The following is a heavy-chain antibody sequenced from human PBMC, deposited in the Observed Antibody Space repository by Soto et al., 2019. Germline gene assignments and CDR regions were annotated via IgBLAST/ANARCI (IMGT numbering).Heavy chain of an antibody. CDR2: ISGSGGST. CDR1: GFTFSSYE. Sequence: PGGSLRLSCAASGFTFSSYEMNWVRQAPGKGLGWVSAISGSGGSTYYADSVKGRFTISRDNSKNTLYLQMNSLRAEDTAVYYCAKAPGGYYGMDVWGQGTTVTVSS. V-gene: IGHV3-23*01. J-gene: IGHJ6*02. CDR3: AKAPGGYYGMDV. D-gene: IGHD3-10*01.